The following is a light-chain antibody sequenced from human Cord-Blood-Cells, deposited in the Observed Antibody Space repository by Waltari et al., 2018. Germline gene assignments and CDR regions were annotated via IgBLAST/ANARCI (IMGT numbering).Light chain of an antibody. CDR2: AAS. J-gene: IGKJ3*01. CDR3: QQSYSTPRT. V-gene: IGKV1-39*01. CDR1: QSISSY. Sequence: DIQMTQSPSSLSASVGDRVPITCRASQSISSYLNLYKQKPGKAPKLLIYAASSLQSGVPSRFSGSGSGTDFTLTSSSLQPEDFATYYCQQSYSTPRTFGPGTKVDIK.